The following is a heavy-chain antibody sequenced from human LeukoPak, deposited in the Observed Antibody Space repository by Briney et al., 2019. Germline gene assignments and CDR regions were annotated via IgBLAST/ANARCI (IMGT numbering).Heavy chain of an antibody. CDR3: ARWDYGDYVGFDI. Sequence: SETLSLTCTVSGGSVSSGNYYWSWIRQPPGKGLEWIASVHYSGSTDNSPSLRSRVTISVDTSKNQVSLKLSSVTAADTAVYYCARWDYGDYVGFDIWGQGTMVTVSS. CDR2: VHYSGST. J-gene: IGHJ3*02. D-gene: IGHD4-17*01. V-gene: IGHV4-61*01. CDR1: GGSVSSGNYY.